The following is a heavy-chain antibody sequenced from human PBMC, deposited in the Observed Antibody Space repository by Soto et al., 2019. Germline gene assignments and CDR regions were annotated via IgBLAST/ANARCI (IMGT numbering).Heavy chain of an antibody. J-gene: IGHJ6*01. Sequence: PGGSLRLSCAASGFTFSNYAMSWVRQAPGKGLEWVSSISSSSSYIYYADSVKGRFTISRDNAKNSLYLQMNSLRAEDTAVYYCAFLPYFVILIGYYTNCIDYGMDVCGQGIKV. CDR1: GFTFSNYA. CDR3: AFLPYFVILIGYYTNCIDYGMDV. CDR2: ISSSSSYI. D-gene: IGHD3-9*01. V-gene: IGHV3-21*01.